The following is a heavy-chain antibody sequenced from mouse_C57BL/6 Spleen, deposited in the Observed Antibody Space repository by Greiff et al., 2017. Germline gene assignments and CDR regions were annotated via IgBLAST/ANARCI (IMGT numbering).Heavy chain of an antibody. J-gene: IGHJ2*01. CDR2: IYPGDGDT. CDR1: GYAFSGSW. CDR3: AREGVNYYSTLDY. Sequence: QVQLQQSGPELVKPGASVKISCKASGYAFSGSWMNWVKQRPGKGLEWIGRIYPGDGDTKYNGKFKGKATLTADKSSSTAYMQLNSLTSEESAVDICAREGVNYYSTLDYWGQGTTVTVSA. D-gene: IGHD1-1*01. V-gene: IGHV1-82*01.